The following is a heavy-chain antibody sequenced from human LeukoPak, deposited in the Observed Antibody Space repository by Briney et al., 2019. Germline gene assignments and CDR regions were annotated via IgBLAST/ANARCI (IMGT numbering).Heavy chain of an antibody. J-gene: IGHJ4*02. D-gene: IGHD3-22*01. V-gene: IGHV4-59*08. CDR3: ARRNGYYDSSGLDY. Sequence: PSETLSLTCTVSGGSISNYYWTWIRQPPGKGLEWIGYIYYTGSTNYNPSLKSRLTISVDTSKNQFSLKLSSVTAADTAVYYCARRNGYYDSSGLDYWGQGTLVTVSS. CDR1: GGSISNYY. CDR2: IYYTGST.